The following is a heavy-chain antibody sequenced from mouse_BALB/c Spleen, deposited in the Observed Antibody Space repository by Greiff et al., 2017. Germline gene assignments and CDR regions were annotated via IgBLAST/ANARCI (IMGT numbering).Heavy chain of an antibody. CDR2: IRLKSDNYAT. CDR3: TILLRSWFAY. Sequence: EVKLQESGGGLVQPGGSMKLSCVASGFTFSSYWMSWVRQSPEKGLEWVAEIRLKSDNYATHYAESVKGKFTISRDDSKSRLYLQMNSLRAEDTGIYYCTILLRSWFAYWGQGTLVTVSA. CDR1: GFTFSSYW. J-gene: IGHJ3*01. V-gene: IGHV6-6*02. D-gene: IGHD1-1*01.